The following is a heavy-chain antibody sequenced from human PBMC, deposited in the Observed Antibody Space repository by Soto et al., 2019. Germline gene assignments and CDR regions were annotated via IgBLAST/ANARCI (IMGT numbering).Heavy chain of an antibody. CDR2: ISAAGDP. Sequence: EVQLVESGGGLVQPGGSLRLSCEASGFTFRNYDMHWVRQGTGKGLEWVSGISAAGDPDYADSVDGRFTNSRENAQNSFFLQMDSLRVGDTAGVDCARSDRDFYVLDVWGQGTTVIVSS. V-gene: IGHV3-13*05. CDR1: GFTFRNYD. CDR3: ARSDRDFYVLDV. J-gene: IGHJ6*02.